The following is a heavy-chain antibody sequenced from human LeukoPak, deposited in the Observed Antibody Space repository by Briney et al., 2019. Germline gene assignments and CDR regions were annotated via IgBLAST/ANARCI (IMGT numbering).Heavy chain of an antibody. Sequence: GGSLRLSCAVSELTFTNFAMMWVRQAPGKGLQWVSSITGDGATYYADSVRGRFMLSRDTSKNTLYLQMNSLTAEDTALYYCAKGAAAGLVDWFDPWGQGTLVTVSS. J-gene: IGHJ5*02. CDR3: AKGAAAGLVDWFDP. CDR1: ELTFTNFA. V-gene: IGHV3-23*01. D-gene: IGHD6-25*01. CDR2: ITGDGAT.